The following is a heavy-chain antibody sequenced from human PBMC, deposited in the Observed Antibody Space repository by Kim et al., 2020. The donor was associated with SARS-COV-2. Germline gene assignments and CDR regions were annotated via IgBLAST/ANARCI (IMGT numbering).Heavy chain of an antibody. J-gene: IGHJ5*02. D-gene: IGHD4-17*01. V-gene: IGHV1-24*01. Sequence: AQRVQGRVTMTEDTTTDTAYMELSSLRSEDTAVYYCATGSPATVTHWFDPWGQGTLVTVSS. CDR3: ATGSPATVTHWFDP.